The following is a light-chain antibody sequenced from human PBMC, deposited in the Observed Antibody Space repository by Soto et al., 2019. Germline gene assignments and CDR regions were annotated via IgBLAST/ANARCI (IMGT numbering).Light chain of an antibody. Sequence: DIPMTQSPSSLSASVGDRVTITCRASQSISSYLNWYQQKPGKAPKLLIYAASSLQSGVPSRFSGSGSGTDFTLTIRSLQPEDFATYYCQQSYSTPRTFGQGTKWEI. J-gene: IGKJ1*01. CDR2: AAS. V-gene: IGKV1-39*01. CDR1: QSISSY. CDR3: QQSYSTPRT.